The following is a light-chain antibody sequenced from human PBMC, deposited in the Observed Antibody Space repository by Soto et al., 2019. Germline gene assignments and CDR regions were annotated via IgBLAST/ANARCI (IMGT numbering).Light chain of an antibody. CDR1: SCDIGGYNY. CDR3: SSYTTRNTYV. Sequence: QSVLTQPASVSGSPGQSITISCTGTSCDIGGYNYVSWYQQHPGKAPKLIICDVSDRPSGLSNRFSGSKSGNTASLTISGLQAEDEADYYCSSYTTRNTYVFGTGTKVT. J-gene: IGLJ1*01. V-gene: IGLV2-14*01. CDR2: DVS.